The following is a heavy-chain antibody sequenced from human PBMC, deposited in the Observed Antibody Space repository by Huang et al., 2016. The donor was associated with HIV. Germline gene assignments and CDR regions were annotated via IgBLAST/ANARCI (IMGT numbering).Heavy chain of an antibody. CDR2: GSFNGSTK. V-gene: IGHV3-30*18. Sequence: QVQLVESGGGVVQPGRSLRLSCTASGFSFSSYGMHWVRQAPGKGLEWVAVGSFNGSTKDSADSVKGRFTISRDNSKNTLYLQMNSLTVEDTAVYYCAKDKYLMSTILAYYFDCWGQGTLVTVSS. D-gene: IGHD3-3*01. CDR1: GFSFSSYG. CDR3: AKDKYLMSTILAYYFDC. J-gene: IGHJ4*02.